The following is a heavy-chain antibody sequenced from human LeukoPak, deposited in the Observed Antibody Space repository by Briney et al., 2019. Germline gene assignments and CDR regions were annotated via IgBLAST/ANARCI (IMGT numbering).Heavy chain of an antibody. CDR1: GYTFTSYG. V-gene: IGHV1-2*02. J-gene: IGHJ4*02. D-gene: IGHD3-10*01. CDR3: ARLRGVSEN. Sequence: GASVKVSCKASGYTFTSYGISWVRQAPGQGLEWMGWINPNSGGTNYAQKFQGRVTMTRDTSISTAYMELSRLRSDDTAVYYCARLRGVSENWGQGTLVTVSS. CDR2: INPNSGGT.